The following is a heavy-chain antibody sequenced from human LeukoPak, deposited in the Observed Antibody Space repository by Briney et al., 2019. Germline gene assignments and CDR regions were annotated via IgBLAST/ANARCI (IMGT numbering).Heavy chain of an antibody. D-gene: IGHD1-26*01. CDR3: ARDSGSYYLGYFDY. CDR1: GFTFRSYA. CDR2: ITYNSGTI. V-gene: IGHV3-48*02. Sequence: PGGSLRLSCAASGFTFRSYAMQWVRQAPGKGLGWVSYITYNSGTIFYADSVKGRFTISRDNAKDSLYLQMSSLRDEDTAVYYCARDSGSYYLGYFDYWGQGTLVTVSS. J-gene: IGHJ4*02.